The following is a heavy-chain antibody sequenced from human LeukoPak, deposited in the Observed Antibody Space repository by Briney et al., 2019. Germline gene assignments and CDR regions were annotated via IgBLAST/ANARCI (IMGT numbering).Heavy chain of an antibody. D-gene: IGHD3-22*01. CDR3: AGDSSGYYYHAFDI. CDR1: GGSFSGHY. Sequence: SETLSLTCAVYGGSFSGHYWSCIRQPPGKGLECIGEINHSGNTNYYPSLKSRVTISVDTCKIQFSLKLRSVTAADTAVYYCAGDSSGYYYHAFDIWGQGTMVTVSS. V-gene: IGHV4-34*01. CDR2: INHSGNT. J-gene: IGHJ3*02.